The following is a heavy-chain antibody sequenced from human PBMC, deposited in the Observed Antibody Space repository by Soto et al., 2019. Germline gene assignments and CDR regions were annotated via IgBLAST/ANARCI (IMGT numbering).Heavy chain of an antibody. Sequence: GGSLRLSCEGSGFTFSDYYISWIRQAPGKGLEWISYSSNSGTFSRYADSVKGRFSISRDNTKNLLYLQMNSLRAEDTAVYYCARSGDKYNSLDYWGQGTPVTVSS. V-gene: IGHV3-11*06. CDR3: ARSGDKYNSLDY. CDR1: GFTFSDYY. CDR2: SSNSGTFS. D-gene: IGHD2-21*02. J-gene: IGHJ4*02.